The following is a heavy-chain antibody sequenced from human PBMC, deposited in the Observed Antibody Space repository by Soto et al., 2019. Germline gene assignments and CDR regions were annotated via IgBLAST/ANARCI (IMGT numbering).Heavy chain of an antibody. D-gene: IGHD3-9*01. Sequence: QVQLVESGGSVVQPGRSLRLSCAVSGFTFSTYGMHWVRQAPGKGLEWVAVIWGDGSNKYHADSVKGRFTISRDNTKNILYLEMNSLRAEDTAVYYCVRFFDPYYFDSWGQGTLVTFSS. V-gene: IGHV3-33*03. CDR3: VRFFDPYYFDS. CDR1: GFTFSTYG. CDR2: IWGDGSNK. J-gene: IGHJ4*02.